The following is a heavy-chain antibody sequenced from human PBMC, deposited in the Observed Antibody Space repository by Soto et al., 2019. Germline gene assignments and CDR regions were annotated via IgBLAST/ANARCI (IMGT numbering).Heavy chain of an antibody. J-gene: IGHJ6*02. D-gene: IGHD2-2*01. CDR1: GYTFTSHG. V-gene: IGHV1-18*01. Sequence: QLQLVQSGGEVKTPGASVKVSCTTSGYTFTSHGISWVRQAPGQGLEWMGWISTYNGKTDYAQKFQGRVTMTADTRTSTVYMEVRSLRSDDTAVYYCARDLTIVPATHPRLENYGMDVWGQGTTVIVSS. CDR3: ARDLTIVPATHPRLENYGMDV. CDR2: ISTYNGKT.